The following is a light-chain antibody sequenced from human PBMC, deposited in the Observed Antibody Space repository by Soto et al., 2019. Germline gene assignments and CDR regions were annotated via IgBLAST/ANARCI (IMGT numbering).Light chain of an antibody. V-gene: IGKV1-9*01. CDR2: DAS. J-gene: IGKJ5*01. Sequence: DIQMTQSPSSLSASLVYGVTITCRASQGISSYLAWYQQKPGKAPNLLIYDASTLQSGVPSRFSGSGSGTEFTLTISSLQPEDFATYNCQQFHTYPFGFGQGTRLEI. CDR1: QGISSY. CDR3: QQFHTYPFG.